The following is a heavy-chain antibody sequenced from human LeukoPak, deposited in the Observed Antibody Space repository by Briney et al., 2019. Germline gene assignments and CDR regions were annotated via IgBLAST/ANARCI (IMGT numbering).Heavy chain of an antibody. V-gene: IGHV3-15*07. CDR3: TTVPSTSSWYRIHY. CDR2: IESKTDGGTT. J-gene: IGHJ4*02. Sequence: GGPLRLSCAASGFTFNNAWMNWVRQAPGKGLEWVGRIESKTDGGTTDYAAPVKGRFTISRDDSKNTLYLQMNSLKTEDTAVYYCTTVPSTSSWYRIHYWGQGTLVTVSS. D-gene: IGHD6-13*01. CDR1: GFTFNNAW.